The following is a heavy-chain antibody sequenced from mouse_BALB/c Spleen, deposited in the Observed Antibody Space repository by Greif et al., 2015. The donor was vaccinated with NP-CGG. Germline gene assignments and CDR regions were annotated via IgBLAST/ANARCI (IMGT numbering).Heavy chain of an antibody. CDR3: ARHEDSYDYDCAMDY. J-gene: IGHJ4*01. V-gene: IGHV1-62-2*01. D-gene: IGHD2-4*01. Sequence: VMLVESGAELVKPGASVKLSCKASGYTFTEYIIHWVKQRSGQGLEWIGWFYPGSGSIKYNEKFKDKATLTADKSSSTVYMELSRLTSEDSAVYFSARHEDSYDYDCAMDYWGQGTSVTVSS. CDR1: GYTFTEYI. CDR2: FYPGSGSI.